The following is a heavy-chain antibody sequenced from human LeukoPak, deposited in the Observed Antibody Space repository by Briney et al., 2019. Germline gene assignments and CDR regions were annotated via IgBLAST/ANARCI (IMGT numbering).Heavy chain of an antibody. CDR3: AKDGTPYYYGMDV. J-gene: IGHJ6*02. CDR1: GFTLSSYG. Sequence: GGSLRLSCAASGFTLSSYGMHWVRQAPGKGLEWVAVISYDGSNKYYADSVKGRFTISRDNSKNTLYLQMNSLRAEDTAVYYCAKDGTPYYYGMDVWGQGTTVTVSS. CDR2: ISYDGSNK. D-gene: IGHD1-26*01. V-gene: IGHV3-30*18.